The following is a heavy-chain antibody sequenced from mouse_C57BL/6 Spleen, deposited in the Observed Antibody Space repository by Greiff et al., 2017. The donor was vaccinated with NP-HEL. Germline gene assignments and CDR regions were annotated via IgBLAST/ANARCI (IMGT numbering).Heavy chain of an antibody. CDR1: GYTFTDYY. CDR3: AKGYSNTLDY. V-gene: IGHV1-26*01. D-gene: IGHD2-5*01. Sequence: VQLQQSGPELVKPGASVKISCKASGYTFTDYYMNWVKQSHGKSLEWIGDINPNNGGTSYNQKFKGKATLTVDKSSSPAYMELRSLTSEDAAVYYCAKGYSNTLDYWGQGTTLTVSS. CDR2: INPNNGGT. J-gene: IGHJ2*01.